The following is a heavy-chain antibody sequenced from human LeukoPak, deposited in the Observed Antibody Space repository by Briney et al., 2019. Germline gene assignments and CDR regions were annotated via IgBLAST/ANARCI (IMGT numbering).Heavy chain of an antibody. J-gene: IGHJ6*04. CDR2: INGDGSST. Sequence: PGGSLRLSCAASGFTFSSYSMNWVRQAPGKGLVWVSRINGDGSSTSYADSVKGRFAISRDNAKNSLYLQMNSLRAEDTALYYCAKGREMVRGGMDVWGKGTTVTISS. CDR3: AKGREMVRGGMDV. V-gene: IGHV3-74*01. CDR1: GFTFSSYS. D-gene: IGHD3-10*01.